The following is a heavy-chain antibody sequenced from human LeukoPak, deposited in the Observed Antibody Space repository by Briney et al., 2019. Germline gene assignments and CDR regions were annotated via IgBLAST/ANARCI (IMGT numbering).Heavy chain of an antibody. CDR2: IYPGDSDT. J-gene: IGHJ5*02. Sequence: GESLKISCKGSGYSFTSYWIGWVRQMPGKGLECMGIIYPGDSDTRYSPSFQGQVTMPADKSISTAYLQWSSLKASDTAMYYCARHGHSSSLWFGYNWFDPWGQGTLVTVSS. V-gene: IGHV5-51*01. D-gene: IGHD6-13*01. CDR3: ARHGHSSSLWFGYNWFDP. CDR1: GYSFTSYW.